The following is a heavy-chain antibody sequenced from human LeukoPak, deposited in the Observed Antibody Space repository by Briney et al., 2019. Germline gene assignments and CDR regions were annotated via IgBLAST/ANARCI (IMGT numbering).Heavy chain of an antibody. D-gene: IGHD3-22*01. V-gene: IGHV1-69*13. CDR3: ARAPNAYYYDSSGYYYQYYFDY. CDR1: GGTFSSYA. J-gene: IGHJ4*02. Sequence: ASVKVSCKASGGTFSSYAISWVRQAPGQGLEWMGGIIPIFGTANYAQKFQGRVTITADESTSTAYMELRSLRSDDTAVYYCARAPNAYYYDSSGYYYQYYFDYWGQGTLVTVSS. CDR2: IIPIFGTA.